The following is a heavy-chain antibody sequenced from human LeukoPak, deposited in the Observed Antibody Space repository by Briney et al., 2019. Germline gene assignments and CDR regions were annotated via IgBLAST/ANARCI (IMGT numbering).Heavy chain of an antibody. CDR2: INHSGST. D-gene: IGHD6-6*01. CDR1: GGSFSGYY. CDR3: ARRRAARRTFDY. V-gene: IGHV4-34*01. J-gene: IGHJ4*02. Sequence: SETLSLTCAVYGGSFSGYYWSWIRQPPGKGLEWIGEINHSGSTNYNPSLKSRVTISVDTSKNQFSLKLGSVTAADTAVYYCARRRAARRTFDYWGQGTLVTVSS.